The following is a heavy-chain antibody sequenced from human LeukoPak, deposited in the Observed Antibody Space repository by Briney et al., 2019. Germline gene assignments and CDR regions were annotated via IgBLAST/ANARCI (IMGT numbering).Heavy chain of an antibody. D-gene: IGHD7-27*01. V-gene: IGHV3-23*01. J-gene: IGHJ3*02. CDR2: ISSSDGAT. CDR1: GFAFRNYA. Sequence: PGGSLRLSCAASGFAFRNYAMSWVRQAPGKALEWVSAISSSDGATHYADSVKGRFTVSRDNANNSLYLQMNSLRAEDTAVYYCARATGDGRHAFDIWGQGTIVTVSS. CDR3: ARATGDGRHAFDI.